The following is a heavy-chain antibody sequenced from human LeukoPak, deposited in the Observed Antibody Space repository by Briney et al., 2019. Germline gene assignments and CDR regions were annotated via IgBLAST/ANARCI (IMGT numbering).Heavy chain of an antibody. Sequence: SETLSLTCTVSGGSISSYYWSWIRQPPGKGLEWIGYIYYSGSTNYNPSLKSRVTISVDTSKNQFSLKLTSVTAADTAVYYCARGIQLWLSQGAFDIWGQGTMVTVSS. CDR2: IYYSGST. CDR3: ARGIQLWLSQGAFDI. D-gene: IGHD5-18*01. J-gene: IGHJ3*02. CDR1: GGSISSYY. V-gene: IGHV4-59*01.